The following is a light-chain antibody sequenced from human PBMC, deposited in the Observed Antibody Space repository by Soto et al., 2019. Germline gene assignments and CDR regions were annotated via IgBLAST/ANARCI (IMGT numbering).Light chain of an antibody. Sequence: QSVLTQPPSVSAAPGQKVTISCSGSSSNIGNNYVSWYQQLPGTAPKLLIYDNNKRPSGIPDRFSGSKSGTSATLGITGLQTGDEADYYCGTWDSSLSAVCVFGTGTLLTVL. CDR1: SSNIGNNY. V-gene: IGLV1-51*01. CDR3: GTWDSSLSAVCV. J-gene: IGLJ1*01. CDR2: DNN.